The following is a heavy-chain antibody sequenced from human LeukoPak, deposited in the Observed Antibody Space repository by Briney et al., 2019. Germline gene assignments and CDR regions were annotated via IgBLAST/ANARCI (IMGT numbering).Heavy chain of an antibody. V-gene: IGHV4-39*07. CDR2: IYYSGST. CDR3: AAHRGHTYGPLDY. Sequence: SETLSLTCTVSGGSISSSSYYWGWIRQPPGKGLEWIGSIYYSGSTYYNPSLRSRVTMSVDMSNNQFSLNLNSVTAADTAVYSCAAHRGHTYGPLDYWGLGTLVTVSS. J-gene: IGHJ4*02. D-gene: IGHD5-18*01. CDR1: GGSISSSSYY.